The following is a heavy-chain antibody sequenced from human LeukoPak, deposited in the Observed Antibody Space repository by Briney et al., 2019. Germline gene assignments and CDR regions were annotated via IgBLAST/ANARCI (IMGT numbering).Heavy chain of an antibody. D-gene: IGHD5-24*01. Sequence: GGSLRLSCAASGFTFSSYAMHWVRQAPGKGLEWVAVISYDGSNKYYADSVKGRFTISRDNSKNTLYLQMNSLRAEDTAVYYCARGIDGYNPAHFDYWGQGTLVTVSS. CDR3: ARGIDGYNPAHFDY. CDR2: ISYDGSNK. V-gene: IGHV3-30-3*01. CDR1: GFTFSSYA. J-gene: IGHJ4*02.